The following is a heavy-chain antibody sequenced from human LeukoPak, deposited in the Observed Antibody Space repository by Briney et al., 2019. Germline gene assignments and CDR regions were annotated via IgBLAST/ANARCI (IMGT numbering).Heavy chain of an antibody. V-gene: IGHV3-13*05. J-gene: IGHJ4*02. CDR1: GFTFSSYD. Sequence: PGGSLRLSCAASGFTFSSYDMHWVRQAPGKGLEWVSAICTAGDPYYPGSVTGRFTISRENAKNSLYLQMNSLRAGDTAVYYCARGAVAGTGLDYWGQGTLVTVSS. CDR2: ICTAGDP. CDR3: ARGAVAGTGLDY. D-gene: IGHD6-19*01.